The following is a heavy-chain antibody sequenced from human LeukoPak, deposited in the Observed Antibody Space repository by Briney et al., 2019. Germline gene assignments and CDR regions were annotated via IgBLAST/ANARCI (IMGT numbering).Heavy chain of an antibody. V-gene: IGHV1-3*01. D-gene: IGHD3-16*01. Sequence: ASVKVSCKASGYTFTSYAMHWVRQAPGQRLEWMGWINAGNGNTKYSQKFQGRVTITRDTSASSAYMELSSLRSEDTAVYYCARDLPPSLGGGFDYWGQGTLVTVSS. CDR3: ARDLPPSLGGGFDY. J-gene: IGHJ4*02. CDR1: GYTFTSYA. CDR2: INAGNGNT.